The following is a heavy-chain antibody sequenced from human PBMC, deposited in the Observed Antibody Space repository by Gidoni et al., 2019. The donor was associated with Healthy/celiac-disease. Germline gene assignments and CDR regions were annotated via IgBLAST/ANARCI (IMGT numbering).Heavy chain of an antibody. Sequence: EVQLVESGGGLVQHGGSLRLSCAASGFTFSSYWMSWVRQAPGKGLEWVGNIKQDGSEKYYVDSVKGRFTISRDNAKNSLYLQMNSLRAEDTAVYYCARDNSYYYGSGSYYHWGQGTLVTVSS. D-gene: IGHD3-10*01. J-gene: IGHJ4*02. CDR3: ARDNSYYYGSGSYYH. CDR2: IKQDGSEK. V-gene: IGHV3-7*03. CDR1: GFTFSSYW.